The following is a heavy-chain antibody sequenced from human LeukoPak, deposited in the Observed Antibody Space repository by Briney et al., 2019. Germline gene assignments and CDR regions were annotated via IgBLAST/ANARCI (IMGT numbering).Heavy chain of an antibody. J-gene: IGHJ4*02. Sequence: SETLPLTCTVSGGSISDYFWSWIRQPAGKGLEWIGRIYSSGSTPYNPSLKSRVTMSVDTSKNQFSLRLTSVTAADTAVYYCARGPYCGDDCYFDSWGRGTLFTVSS. CDR1: GGSISDYF. CDR3: ARGPYCGDDCYFDS. CDR2: IYSSGST. V-gene: IGHV4-4*07. D-gene: IGHD2-21*01.